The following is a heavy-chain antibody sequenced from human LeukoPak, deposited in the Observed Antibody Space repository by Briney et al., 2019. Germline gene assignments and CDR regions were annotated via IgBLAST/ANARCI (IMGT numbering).Heavy chain of an antibody. Sequence: PGGSLRLSCAASGFTFSSHAMNWVRQAPGKGLEWISSISTDSLTIKYADFVSGQFTTPRDNAEHLLFLQMNSLRAEDTAVYYCARKAQTGSHSGPFDIWGQGTLVTVSS. V-gene: IGHV3-48*04. CDR1: GFTFSSHA. CDR3: ARKAQTGSHSGPFDI. D-gene: IGHD1-26*01. CDR2: ISTDSLTI. J-gene: IGHJ3*02.